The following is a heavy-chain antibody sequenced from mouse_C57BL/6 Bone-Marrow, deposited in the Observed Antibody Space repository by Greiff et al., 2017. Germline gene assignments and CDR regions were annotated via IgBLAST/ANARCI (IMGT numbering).Heavy chain of an antibody. CDR1: GYTFTEYT. D-gene: IGHD1-1*01. CDR2: FYPGSGSI. Sequence: VQLQQSGAELVKPGASVKLSCKASGYTFTEYTIHWVKQRSGQGLEWIGWFYPGSGSIKYNEKFKDKATLTADKSSSTVYMELSRLTSEDSAVYFGARHGSLYYYGSSYAWFAYWGQGTLVTVSA. V-gene: IGHV1-62-2*01. CDR3: ARHGSLYYYGSSYAWFAY. J-gene: IGHJ3*01.